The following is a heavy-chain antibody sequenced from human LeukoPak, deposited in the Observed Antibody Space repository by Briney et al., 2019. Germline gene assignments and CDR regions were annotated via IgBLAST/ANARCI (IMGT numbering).Heavy chain of an antibody. V-gene: IGHV2-70*01. Sequence: SGPALVKPTQTLTLTCTFSGFSLRTRGMCVSWIRQPPGKALEWLALIDWDDDKYYSTSLKTRPTISKDTSKNQVVLTMTNMDPVDTATYYCARTRGEPQLLDYWGQGTLVTVSS. D-gene: IGHD3-16*01. J-gene: IGHJ4*02. CDR3: ARTRGEPQLLDY. CDR2: IDWDDDK. CDR1: GFSLRTRGMC.